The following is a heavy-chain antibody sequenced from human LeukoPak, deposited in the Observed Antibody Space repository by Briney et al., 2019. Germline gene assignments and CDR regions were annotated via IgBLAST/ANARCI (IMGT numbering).Heavy chain of an antibody. CDR2: ISAYNGNT. V-gene: IGHV1-18*01. CDR3: AREGGNVLLWFGEFEV. D-gene: IGHD3-10*01. J-gene: IGHJ4*02. CDR1: GYTFTSYG. Sequence: ASVKVSCKASGYTFTSYGISWMRQAPGQGLEWMGWISAYNGNTNYAQKLQGRVTMTTDTSTSTAYMELRSLRSDDTAFYYCAREGGNVLLWFGEFEVRGQGTLVTVSS.